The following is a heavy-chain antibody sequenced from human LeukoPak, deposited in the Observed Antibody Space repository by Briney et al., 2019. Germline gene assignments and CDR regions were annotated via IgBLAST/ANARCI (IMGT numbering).Heavy chain of an antibody. J-gene: IGHJ3*02. CDR1: GGSISSGSYY. Sequence: SQTLSLTCTVSGGSISSGSYYWSWIRQPAGKGLEWIGSIYHSGSTYYNPSLKSRVTISVDTSKNLFSLKVSSVTAADTAVYYCARHQFPPNAFDIWGQGTMVTVSS. D-gene: IGHD2-2*01. V-gene: IGHV4-61*02. CDR2: IYHSGST. CDR3: ARHQFPPNAFDI.